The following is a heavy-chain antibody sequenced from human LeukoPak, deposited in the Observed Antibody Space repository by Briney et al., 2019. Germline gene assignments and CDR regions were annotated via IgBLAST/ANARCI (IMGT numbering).Heavy chain of an antibody. CDR2: IYHSGST. D-gene: IGHD3-9*01. CDR3: AKAITYYDILTGYEFEKFYYFDY. J-gene: IGHJ4*02. Sequence: KTSETLSLTCAVSGGSISSSNWWGWVRQPPGKGLEWIGEIYHSGSTNYNPSLKSRVTISVDKSKNQFSLKLSSVTAADTAVYYCAKAITYYDILTGYEFEKFYYFDYWGQGTLVTVSS. CDR1: GGSISSSNW. V-gene: IGHV4-4*02.